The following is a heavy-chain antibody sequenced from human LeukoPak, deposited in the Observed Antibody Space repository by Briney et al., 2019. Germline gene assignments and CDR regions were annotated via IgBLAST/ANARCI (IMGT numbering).Heavy chain of an antibody. CDR2: IHHSGST. CDR1: GGSISTTNW. Sequence: PSETLSLTCAVSGGSISTTNWWSWVRQPPGKGLEWIGEIHHSGSTNYSPSLQSRLTISVDKSKNQFSLKLSSVTAADTAVYYCARELVVRGDIIRVFDYWGQGTLVTVSP. CDR3: ARELVVRGDIIRVFDY. D-gene: IGHD3-10*01. J-gene: IGHJ4*02. V-gene: IGHV4-4*02.